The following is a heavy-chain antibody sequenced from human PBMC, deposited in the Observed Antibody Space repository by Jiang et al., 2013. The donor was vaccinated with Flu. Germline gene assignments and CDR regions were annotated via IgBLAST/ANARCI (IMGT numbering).Heavy chain of an antibody. J-gene: IGHJ5*02. CDR2: INHSGST. CDR3: ARGSTAAAVSNWFDP. D-gene: IGHD6-13*01. Sequence: TLSLTCAVYGGSFSGYYWSWIRQPPGKGLEWIGEINHSGSTNYNPSLKSRVTISVDTSKNQFSLKLSSVTAADTAVYYCARGSTAAAVSNWFDPWGQGTLVTVSS. CDR1: GGSFSGYY. V-gene: IGHV4-34*01.